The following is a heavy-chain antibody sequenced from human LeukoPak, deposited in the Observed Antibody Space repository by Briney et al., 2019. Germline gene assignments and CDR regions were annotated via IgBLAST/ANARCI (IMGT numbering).Heavy chain of an antibody. CDR2: ISSISSHI. D-gene: IGHD5-12*01. Sequence: GGSLRLSCAASGFTFDNYNMSWVRQAPGKGLEWVSSISSISSHIYYVDSVKGRFSISRDNAKNSVYLRMNSLRVEDMALYYCARASSAYDSALNYYYGMDVWGKGTTVTVSS. CDR3: ARASSAYDSALNYYYGMDV. CDR1: GFTFDNYN. V-gene: IGHV3-21*06. J-gene: IGHJ6*04.